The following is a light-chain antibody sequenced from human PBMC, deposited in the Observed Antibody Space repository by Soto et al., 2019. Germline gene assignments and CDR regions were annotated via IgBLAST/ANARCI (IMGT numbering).Light chain of an antibody. V-gene: IGKV3-20*01. CDR1: QNVDSDY. CDR3: QQYGSSLIT. J-gene: IGKJ5*01. Sequence: EIVLTQSPGTLSLSPGERATVSCRASQNVDSDYLVWYQQKPGQAPRLLIYGASSRATGIPDRFSGSGSGTDFTLTISRLEPEDFAVYYCQQYGSSLITFGQGTRLDVK. CDR2: GAS.